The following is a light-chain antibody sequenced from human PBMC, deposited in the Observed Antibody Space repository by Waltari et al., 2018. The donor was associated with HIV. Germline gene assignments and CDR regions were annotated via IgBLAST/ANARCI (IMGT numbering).Light chain of an antibody. CDR1: NIGSKS. J-gene: IGLJ1*01. V-gene: IGLV3-21*04. CDR2: YDS. CDR3: QVWDSSSDAYV. Sequence: SYVLAQPTSVSVAPGKTARITCGGNNIGSKSVHWYQQKPGQAPVVVIYYDSDRPSGIPERFSGSNSGNTATLTISRVEAGDEADYYCQVWDSSSDAYVFGTGTKVTVL.